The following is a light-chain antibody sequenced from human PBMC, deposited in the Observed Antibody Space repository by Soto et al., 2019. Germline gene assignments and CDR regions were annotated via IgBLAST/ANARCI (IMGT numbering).Light chain of an antibody. J-gene: IGKJ2*01. V-gene: IGKV3-15*01. CDR2: GAS. CDR1: QSVSSK. Sequence: EIAMTQSPATLSVSPGERATLSCRASQSVSSKLAWYQQKPGQAPRLLINGASTRATGIPARFSGSGSGTEFTLTISSLQSEDFAVYYCQQYNNWPRTFGQGTKLEIK. CDR3: QQYNNWPRT.